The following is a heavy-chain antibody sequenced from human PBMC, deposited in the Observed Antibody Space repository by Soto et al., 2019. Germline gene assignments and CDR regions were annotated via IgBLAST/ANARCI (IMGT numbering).Heavy chain of an antibody. Sequence: ASVKVSCKASGYTFTSYGISWLRQAPGQGLEWMGWISAYNGNTNYAQKLQGRVTMTTDTSTSTAYMELRGLRSDDTAVYYCARGPGGYCSSTSCPRNWFDPWGQGTLVTVSS. D-gene: IGHD2-2*01. CDR2: ISAYNGNT. J-gene: IGHJ5*02. CDR3: ARGPGGYCSSTSCPRNWFDP. CDR1: GYTFTSYG. V-gene: IGHV1-18*01.